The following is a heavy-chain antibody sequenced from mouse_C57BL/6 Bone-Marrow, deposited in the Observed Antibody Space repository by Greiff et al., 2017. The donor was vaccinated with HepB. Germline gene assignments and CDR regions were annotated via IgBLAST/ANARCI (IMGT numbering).Heavy chain of an antibody. CDR3: ARPYYYGNLYAMDY. Sequence: QVQLQQSGAELVKPGASVKISCKTSGYTFSTYWMNWVKQRPGKGLEWIGQIYPGDGDTNYNGKFKGKATLTVDQSSSTAYMQLNSLTSEDSAVYYCARPYYYGNLYAMDYWGQGTSVTVSS. J-gene: IGHJ4*01. V-gene: IGHV1-80*01. D-gene: IGHD1-1*01. CDR2: IYPGDGDT. CDR1: GYTFSTYW.